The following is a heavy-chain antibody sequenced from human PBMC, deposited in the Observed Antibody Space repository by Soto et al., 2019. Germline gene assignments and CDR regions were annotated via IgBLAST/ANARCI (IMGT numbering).Heavy chain of an antibody. J-gene: IGHJ4*02. Sequence: SETLSLTCAVYGGAFSGYYWSWIRQPPGKGLEWIGEINHSGSTNYNPPLKNRVTISVDTSKNQFSRKLSSVTAAATAVYYCARYPTGEKYYFDYWGQGTLVTVSS. D-gene: IGHD7-27*01. CDR1: GGAFSGYY. V-gene: IGHV4-34*01. CDR2: INHSGST. CDR3: ARYPTGEKYYFDY.